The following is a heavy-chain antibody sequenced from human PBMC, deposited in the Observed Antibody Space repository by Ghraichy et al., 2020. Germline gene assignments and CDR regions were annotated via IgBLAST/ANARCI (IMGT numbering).Heavy chain of an antibody. CDR1: GGSINSHY. D-gene: IGHD3-22*01. CDR2: ISNSGST. Sequence: SETLSLTCTVSGGSINSHYWSWIRQPPGKGLEWIGYISNSGSTNYNPSLKSRVTISKDTSKNQFSLNLSSVTVADTAVYYCARLFDSSGYPFDHWGQGSLVTVSS. J-gene: IGHJ4*02. V-gene: IGHV4-59*11. CDR3: ARLFDSSGYPFDH.